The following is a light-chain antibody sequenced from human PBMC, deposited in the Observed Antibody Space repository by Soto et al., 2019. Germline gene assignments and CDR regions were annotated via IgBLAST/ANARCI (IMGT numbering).Light chain of an antibody. Sequence: QAVVTQPPSASGTPGQRVTISCSGSSSNIGNTYVYWYQQLPGTAPKLLIYTNNQRPSGVPDRFSGSKSGTSASLAISGLRSEDEADYYCAAWDDSLSAWVFSGGTKLTVL. J-gene: IGLJ3*02. CDR2: TNN. CDR1: SSNIGNTY. CDR3: AAWDDSLSAWV. V-gene: IGLV1-47*01.